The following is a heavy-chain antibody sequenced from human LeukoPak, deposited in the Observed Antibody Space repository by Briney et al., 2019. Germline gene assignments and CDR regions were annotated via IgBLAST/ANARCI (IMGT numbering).Heavy chain of an antibody. CDR3: ANRGKYYFDY. J-gene: IGHJ4*02. V-gene: IGHV3-23*01. D-gene: IGHD1-26*01. Sequence: GGSLRLSCAASGFTFSSYAMAWVRQTPGKGLEWVSTASSATTKSYYADSVKGRFTISRDNSKNTLYLQMNSLRAEDTAVYYCANRGKYYFDYWGQGSLVTVSS. CDR1: GFTFSSYA. CDR2: ASSATTKS.